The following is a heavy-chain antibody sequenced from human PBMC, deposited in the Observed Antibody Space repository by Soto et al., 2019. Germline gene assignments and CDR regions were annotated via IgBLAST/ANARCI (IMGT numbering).Heavy chain of an antibody. J-gene: IGHJ3*02. V-gene: IGHV3-23*01. CDR2: ISGSGGST. CDR1: GFTFSSYA. CDR3: AKDVAYCGGDCYYDAFDI. Sequence: EVQLLESGGGLVQPGGSLRLSCAASGFTFSSYAMSWVRQAPGKGLEWVSAISGSGGSTYYADSVKGRFTISRDNSKNTLYLQMNSLRAEDTAVYYCAKDVAYCGGDCYYDAFDICGQGTMVTVSS. D-gene: IGHD2-21*01.